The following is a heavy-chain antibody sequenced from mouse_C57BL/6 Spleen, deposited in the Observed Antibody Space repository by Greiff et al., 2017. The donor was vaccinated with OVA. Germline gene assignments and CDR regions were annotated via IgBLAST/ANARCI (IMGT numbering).Heavy chain of an antibody. V-gene: IGHV1-18*01. CDR1: GYTFTDYN. CDR3: ARSVGSSWYFDV. CDR2: INPNNGGT. Sequence: VQLQQSGPELVKPGASVKIPCKASGYTFTDYNMDWVKQSHGKSLEWIGDINPNNGGTIYDQKFKGKATLTVDKSSSTAYMELRSLTSEDTAVYYCARSVGSSWYFDVWGTGTTVTVSS. J-gene: IGHJ1*03. D-gene: IGHD1-3*01.